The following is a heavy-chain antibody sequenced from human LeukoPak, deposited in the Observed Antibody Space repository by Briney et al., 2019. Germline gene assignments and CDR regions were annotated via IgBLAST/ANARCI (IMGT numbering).Heavy chain of an antibody. V-gene: IGHV3-30*02. CDR3: AKGTTPPKAGFNP. CDR2: IRYDGSNK. CDR1: GFTFSSYG. D-gene: IGHD2-2*01. Sequence: GGSLRLSCAASGFTFSSYGMHWVRQAPGKGLEWVAFIRYDGSNKYYADSVKGRFTISRDNSKNTLYLQMNSLRAEDTAVYYCAKGTTPPKAGFNPGGQGTLVTVSS. J-gene: IGHJ5*02.